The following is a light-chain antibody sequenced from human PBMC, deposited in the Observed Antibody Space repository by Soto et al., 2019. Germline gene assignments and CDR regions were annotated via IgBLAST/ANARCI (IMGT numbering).Light chain of an antibody. CDR2: GNN. J-gene: IGLJ2*01. CDR3: QSYDSSLTALV. V-gene: IGLV1-40*01. CDR1: SSNIGAPYG. Sequence: QSVLTQPPSASGSPGQSVTISCTGSSSNIGAPYGVHWYQQLPGTAPKLLIYGNNNRPSGVPDRFSGSQSGTSASLAITGLQAEDEADYYCQSYDSSLTALVFGGGTKVTVL.